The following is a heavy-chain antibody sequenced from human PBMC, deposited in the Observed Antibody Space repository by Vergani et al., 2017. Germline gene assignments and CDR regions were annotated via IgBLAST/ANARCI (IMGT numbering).Heavy chain of an antibody. CDR1: GYTFTSDD. J-gene: IGHJ4*02. D-gene: IGHD2-8*02. CDR2: MNPNSGNT. V-gene: IGHV1-8*03. Sequence: QVQLVQSGAEVKKPVASVRVSCKASGYTFTSDDINWVRQAPGQGLEWMGWMNPNSGNTGYAQQLQGRLTITRDTSITTAYMELSGLTSEDMAIYYCARARRTCTADDCPRYYYDYWGQGTLVTVSS. CDR3: ARARRTCTADDCPRYYYDY.